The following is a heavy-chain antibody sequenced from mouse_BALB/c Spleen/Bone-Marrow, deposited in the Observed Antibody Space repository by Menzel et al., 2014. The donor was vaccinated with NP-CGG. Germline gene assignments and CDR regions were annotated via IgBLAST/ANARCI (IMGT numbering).Heavy chain of an antibody. Sequence: EVQVVKSGGGLVQPGGSLKLSCAASGFDFSRYWMSWVRQAPGKGLEWIGEINPDSRTINYSPSLKDKFIISRDNAKNTLYLRLNKVRSEDTALYYCARPDYYGYLNYWGQGTTLTVSS. CDR2: INPDSRTI. CDR1: GFDFSRYW. D-gene: IGHD1-1*01. V-gene: IGHV4-1*02. J-gene: IGHJ2*01. CDR3: ARPDYYGYLNY.